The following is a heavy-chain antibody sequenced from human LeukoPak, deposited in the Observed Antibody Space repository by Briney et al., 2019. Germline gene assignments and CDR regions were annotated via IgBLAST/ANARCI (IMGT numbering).Heavy chain of an antibody. J-gene: IGHJ4*02. Sequence: PGGSLRLSCAASGLTFSSYSMNWVRQAPAKGLEWVSSISSSSSYIYYADSVKGRFTISRDNAKNSLYLQMNSLRAEDTAVYYCVRASSSWYYFDYWGQGTLVTVSS. CDR2: ISSSSSYI. CDR3: VRASSSWYYFDY. D-gene: IGHD6-13*01. V-gene: IGHV3-21*01. CDR1: GLTFSSYS.